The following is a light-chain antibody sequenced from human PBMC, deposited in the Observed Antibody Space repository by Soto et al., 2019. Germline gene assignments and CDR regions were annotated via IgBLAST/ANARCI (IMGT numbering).Light chain of an antibody. J-gene: IGKJ1*01. CDR1: QSISTW. CDR2: KAS. Sequence: DFQMTQSPSTLSASVGDRVTITCRASQSISTWLAWYQQKPGKAPKILIYKASSLESGVPSRFSGSGSGTEFTLTISSLQPDGFATYYCQQYNFYSWTFGQGTKVDIK. CDR3: QQYNFYSWT. V-gene: IGKV1-5*03.